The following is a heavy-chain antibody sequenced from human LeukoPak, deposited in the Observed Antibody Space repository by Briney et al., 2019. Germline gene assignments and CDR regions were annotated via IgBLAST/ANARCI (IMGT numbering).Heavy chain of an antibody. CDR2: IYTSGST. D-gene: IGHD3-22*01. Sequence: SETLSLTCTVSGGSISSYYWSWIRQPPGKGLGWIGYIYTSGSTNYNPSLKSRVTISVDTSKNQFSLKLSSVAAADTAVYYCASLNYYDSSGYYLDYWGQGTLVTVSS. V-gene: IGHV4-4*09. CDR3: ASLNYYDSSGYYLDY. J-gene: IGHJ4*02. CDR1: GGSISSYY.